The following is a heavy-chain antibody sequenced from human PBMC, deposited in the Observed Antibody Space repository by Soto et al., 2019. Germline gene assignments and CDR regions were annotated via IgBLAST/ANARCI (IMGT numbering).Heavy chain of an antibody. CDR1: GYTFSSNS. CDR2: ISPSGGST. Sequence: ASVKVSCKASGYTFSSNSIHWVRQAPGQGLEWMGIISPSGGSTNFAQRFQGRVTMTRDTSTSTVYMELSSLTSEDTAVYYCARTLVSAGTDYWGQRTLVTGSS. CDR3: ARTLVSAGTDY. D-gene: IGHD6-13*01. J-gene: IGHJ4*02. V-gene: IGHV1-46*03.